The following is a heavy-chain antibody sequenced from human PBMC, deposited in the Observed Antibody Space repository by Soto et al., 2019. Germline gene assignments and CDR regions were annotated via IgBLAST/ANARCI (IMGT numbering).Heavy chain of an antibody. CDR1: GDSVTRSNW. Sequence: SETLSLTCTVSGDSVTRSNWWSWVRQSPGKGLEWIGYIHYSGSTHYNPSLKSRVTLSADTSKNQFSLNLRSVTAADTAVYYCAREEAARIERWFDPWGQGILVTVS. CDR3: AREEAARIERWFDP. D-gene: IGHD6-6*01. V-gene: IGHV4-4*02. CDR2: IHYSGST. J-gene: IGHJ5*02.